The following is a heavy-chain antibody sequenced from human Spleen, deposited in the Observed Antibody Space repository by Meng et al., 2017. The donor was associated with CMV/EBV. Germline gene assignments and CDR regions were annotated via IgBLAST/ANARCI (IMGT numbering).Heavy chain of an antibody. CDR3: ATLLRSGWYGHAMDV. CDR1: GFTFSSYT. D-gene: IGHD6-19*01. V-gene: IGHV3-30-3*01. J-gene: IGHJ6*02. Sequence: GESLKISCTASGFTFSSYTMHWVRQAPGKGLEWVALISYDGSNEFYADSVKGRFTISRDNSKNTVYLQMNSLRTEDTAVYYCATLLRSGWYGHAMDVWGQGTTVTVSS. CDR2: ISYDGSNE.